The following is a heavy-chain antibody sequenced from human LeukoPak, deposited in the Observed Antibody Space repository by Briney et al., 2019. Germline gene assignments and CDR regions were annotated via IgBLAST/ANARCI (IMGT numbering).Heavy chain of an antibody. Sequence: GGSLRLSCTASGFSFGDFAMGWVRQAPGKGLEWLGFIRDKSYAETTQYAASVKDRFTISRDDSRGILYLEMNGLTTEDTALYYCTRRNGAVNIWFDPWGQGTLVTVSS. CDR3: TRRNGAVNIWFDP. D-gene: IGHD2-8*01. CDR1: GFSFGDFA. J-gene: IGHJ5*02. V-gene: IGHV3-49*04. CDR2: IRDKSYAETT.